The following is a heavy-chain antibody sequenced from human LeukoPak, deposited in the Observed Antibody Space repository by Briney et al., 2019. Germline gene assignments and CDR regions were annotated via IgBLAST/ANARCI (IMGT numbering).Heavy chain of an antibody. D-gene: IGHD3-3*01. V-gene: IGHV4-4*08. J-gene: IGHJ6*02. CDR1: GGSINNYY. CDR3: ARGYDFWSGYFGSYGMDV. Sequence: SETLSLTCTVSGGSINNYYWSWIRQPPGKGLEWIAYIYETGHTGYNPSLKTRVTISLDTSKNQFSLKLNSVTAADTAVYYCARGYDFWSGYFGSYGMDVWGQGTTVTVSS. CDR2: IYETGHT.